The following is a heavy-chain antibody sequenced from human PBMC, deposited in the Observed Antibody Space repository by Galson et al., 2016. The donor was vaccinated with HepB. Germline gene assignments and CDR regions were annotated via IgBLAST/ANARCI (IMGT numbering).Heavy chain of an antibody. CDR2: IDVGNGNT. V-gene: IGHV1-3*01. Sequence: SVKVSCKASGYTFTSYPIHWVRQAPGQRLEWMGWIDVGNGNTKYSQKFQDRVTITRDTSASTTYMELSSLTSEDTAVYYCARKGYYSSGWYYFDYWGQGTLVTVSS. CDR1: GYTFTSYP. J-gene: IGHJ4*02. CDR3: ARKGYYSSGWYYFDY. D-gene: IGHD6-13*01.